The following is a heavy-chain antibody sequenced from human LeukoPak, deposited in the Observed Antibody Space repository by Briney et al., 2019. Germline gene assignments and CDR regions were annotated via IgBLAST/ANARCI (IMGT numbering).Heavy chain of an antibody. CDR2: INAGNGNA. Sequence: ASVKVSCKASGYTFGSYAMHWVRQAPGQRLEWMGWINAGNGNAKYSQKFQGRVTITRDTSASTAYMELSSLRSEDTAVYYCARGSLASSGWYVLGYWGQGTLVTVSS. J-gene: IGHJ4*02. CDR1: GYTFGSYA. V-gene: IGHV1-3*01. CDR3: ARGSLASSGWYVLGY. D-gene: IGHD6-19*01.